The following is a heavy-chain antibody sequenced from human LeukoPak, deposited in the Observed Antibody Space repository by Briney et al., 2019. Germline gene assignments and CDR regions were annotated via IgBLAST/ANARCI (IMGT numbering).Heavy chain of an antibody. D-gene: IGHD5-12*01. V-gene: IGHV3-23*01. CDR3: AKTSRRNSAYDSPFDS. CDR1: GFTFSTYA. J-gene: IGHJ4*02. Sequence: PGGSLTLSCAVSGFTFSTYAMSWVRQAPGKGLEWVSAVRGSGSDTYYADSVKGRFTISRDNSKNTLYLQMNSLRAEDTAIYYCAKTSRRNSAYDSPFDSWGQGTLVTVSS. CDR2: VRGSGSDT.